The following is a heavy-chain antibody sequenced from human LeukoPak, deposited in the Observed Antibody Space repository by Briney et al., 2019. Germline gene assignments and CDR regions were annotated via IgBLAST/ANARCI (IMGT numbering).Heavy chain of an antibody. D-gene: IGHD2-2*01. CDR2: IYHSGSA. CDR3: AIGGYCSSTSCYEGFDP. V-gene: IGHV4-38-2*01. J-gene: IGHJ5*02. CDR1: GYTISSGYY. Sequence: SETLSLTCAVSGYTISSGYYWGWIRQPPGKGLEWIGSIYHSGSAYYNPSLKSRVTISVDTSKNQFSLKLSSVTAADTAVYYCAIGGYCSSTSCYEGFDPWGQGTLVTVSS.